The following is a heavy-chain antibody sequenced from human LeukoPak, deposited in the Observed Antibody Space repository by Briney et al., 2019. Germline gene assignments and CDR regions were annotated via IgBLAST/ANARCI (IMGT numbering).Heavy chain of an antibody. CDR2: IYHTGRT. D-gene: IGHD3-10*01. CDR1: GDSMTSNNW. V-gene: IGHV4-4*02. Sequence: SETLSLTCAVSGDSMTSNNWWSWVRQPPGKGLEWIGDIYHTGRTNYNPSLKSRVTISVDTSKNQFSLKLSSVTAADTAVYYCAREALWFGEFYWGQGTLVTVSS. J-gene: IGHJ4*02. CDR3: AREALWFGEFY.